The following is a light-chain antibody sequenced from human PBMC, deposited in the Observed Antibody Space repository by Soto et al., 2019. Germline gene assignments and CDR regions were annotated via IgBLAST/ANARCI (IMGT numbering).Light chain of an antibody. J-gene: IGLJ1*01. CDR1: SSDVGGYNY. Sequence: QSVLTQPASVSGSPGQSITISCTGTSSDVGGYNYVSWYQQHPGKAPKLMIYEVSHRPSGVSNRFSGSKSGNTASLTISGLQAEDEADYYCSSYTSSTTLYVFGTGTKVTAL. CDR2: EVS. V-gene: IGLV2-14*01. CDR3: SSYTSSTTLYV.